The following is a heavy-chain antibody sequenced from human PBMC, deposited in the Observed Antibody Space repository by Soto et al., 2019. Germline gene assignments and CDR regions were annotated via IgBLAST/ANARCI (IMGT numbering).Heavy chain of an antibody. Sequence: QVQLVQSGAEVKKPGSSVKVSCKASGGTFSSYTFNWVRQAPGQGLEWRGRIIPIVNKPNYAQKFQGRVTITADKSTSTAYMELSSLRSEDTAVYYCARAYGSGSYRHFDSWGQGTLVTVSS. V-gene: IGHV1-69*08. CDR2: IIPIVNKP. J-gene: IGHJ4*02. CDR3: ARAYGSGSYRHFDS. D-gene: IGHD3-10*01. CDR1: GGTFSSYT.